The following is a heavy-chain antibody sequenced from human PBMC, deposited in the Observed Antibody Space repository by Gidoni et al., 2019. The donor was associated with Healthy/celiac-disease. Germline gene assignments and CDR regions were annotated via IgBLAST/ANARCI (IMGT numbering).Heavy chain of an antibody. Sequence: QVQLVESGGGVVQPGRSLRLSCAASGFTFSSYAMHWVRQAPGKGLEWVAVISYAGSNKYYADAVKGRFTISRDNSKNTLYLQMNSLRAEDTAVYYCARSDAHYDILTGYADVWGQGTTVTVSS. CDR3: ARSDAHYDILTGYADV. CDR2: ISYAGSNK. V-gene: IGHV3-30*04. CDR1: GFTFSSYA. J-gene: IGHJ6*02. D-gene: IGHD3-9*01.